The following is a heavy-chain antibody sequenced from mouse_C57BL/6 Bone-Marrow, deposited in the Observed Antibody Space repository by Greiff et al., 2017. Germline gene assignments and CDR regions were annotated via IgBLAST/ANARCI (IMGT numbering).Heavy chain of an antibody. CDR3: ERKREGGSYFDY. CDR1: GYSFTDYN. Sequence: EVQLQQSGPELVKPGASVKISCKASGYSFTDYNMNWVKQSNGKSLEWIGVINPNYGTTSYNQKFKGKATLTVDQSSSTAYMQLNSRTSEDFAVYYCERKREGGSYFDYWGQGTTLTVSS. J-gene: IGHJ2*01. V-gene: IGHV1-39*01. CDR2: INPNYGTT.